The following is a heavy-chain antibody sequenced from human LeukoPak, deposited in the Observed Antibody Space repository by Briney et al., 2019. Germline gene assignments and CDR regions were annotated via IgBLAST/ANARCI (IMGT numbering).Heavy chain of an antibody. V-gene: IGHV3-53*01. CDR2: IYLDGNT. CDR1: GLTLSVNY. Sequence: GGSLRLSCVPSGLTLSVNYMSWVRQSPGEGLEWLSNIYLDGNTYYADSVNGRFSISRDDYNNTMYLEMNSLTAEDTAVYYCARYTFRAVDIWGQESMVTVSS. J-gene: IGHJ3*02. CDR3: ARYTFRAVDI. D-gene: IGHD2-2*02.